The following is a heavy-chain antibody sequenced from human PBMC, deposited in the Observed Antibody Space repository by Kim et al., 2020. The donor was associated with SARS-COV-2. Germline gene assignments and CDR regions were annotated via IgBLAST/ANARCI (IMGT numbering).Heavy chain of an antibody. J-gene: IGHJ5*02. CDR2: ISGGVGTS. CDR1: GFTFSDYA. Sequence: GGSLRLSCAASGFTFSDYAMNWVRQAPGKGLEWVSGISGGVGTSDYADSVKGRFTISRDNSKNTLYLQMNGLRAEDTAVYYCANRLAANHWGRGTLVTVSS. CDR3: ANRLAANH. V-gene: IGHV3-23*01. D-gene: IGHD3-16*01.